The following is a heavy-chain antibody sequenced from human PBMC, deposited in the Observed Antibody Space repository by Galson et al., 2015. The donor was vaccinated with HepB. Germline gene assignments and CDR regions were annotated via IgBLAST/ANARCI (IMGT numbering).Heavy chain of an antibody. CDR1: GFTFSSYA. J-gene: IGHJ6*02. CDR2: ISGSGGST. CDR3: AKDKHIAAAGRQRYYYGMDV. D-gene: IGHD6-13*01. V-gene: IGHV3-23*01. Sequence: SLRLSCAASGFTFSSYAMSWVRQAPGKGLEWVSAISGSGGSTYYADSVKGRFTISRDNSKNTLYLQMSSLRAEDTAVYYCAKDKHIAAAGRQRYYYGMDVWVQVTTFTVSS.